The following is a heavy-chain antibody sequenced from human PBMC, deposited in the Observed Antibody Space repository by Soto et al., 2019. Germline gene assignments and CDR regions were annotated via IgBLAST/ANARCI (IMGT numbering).Heavy chain of an antibody. V-gene: IGHV1-69*13. D-gene: IGHD1-1*01. CDR2: IIPIFGTA. CDR3: ASGELERSGKYGMDV. Sequence: SVKVSCKASGGTFSSYAISWVRQAPGQGLEWMGGIIPIFGTANYAQRFQGRVTITADESTSTAYMELSSLRSEDTAVYYCASGELERSGKYGMDVWGQGTTVTVSS. J-gene: IGHJ6*02. CDR1: GGTFSSYA.